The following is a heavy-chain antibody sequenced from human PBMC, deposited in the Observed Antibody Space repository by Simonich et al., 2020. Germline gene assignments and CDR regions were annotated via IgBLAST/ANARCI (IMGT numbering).Heavy chain of an antibody. CDR3: ARGKNYDILTGGWYFDL. CDR1: GGSFSGYY. Sequence: QVQLQQWGAGLLKPSETLSLTCAVYGGSFSGYYWSWIRQPPGKGLEWIGEINHSGSTNYNPSLKSRVTISLDTSKNQFSLKLSSVTAADTAVYYCARGKNYDILTGGWYFDLWGRGTLVTVSS. D-gene: IGHD3-9*01. J-gene: IGHJ2*01. CDR2: INHSGST. V-gene: IGHV4-34*01.